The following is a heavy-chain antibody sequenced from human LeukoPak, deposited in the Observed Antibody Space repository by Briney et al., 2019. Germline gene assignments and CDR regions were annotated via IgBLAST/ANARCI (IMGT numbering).Heavy chain of an antibody. CDR3: ARGSSRKAGGGNAFDI. CDR2: IRYDGSNN. D-gene: IGHD4-23*01. J-gene: IGHJ3*02. CDR1: GFTFSSYG. Sequence: PGGSQRLSCAASGFTFSSYGMHWVRQAPGKGLEWVAFIRYDGSNNYYADSVKGRFTISRDNSENTLYLQMNSLRAEDTAVYYCARGSSRKAGGGNAFDIWGQGTMVTVSS. V-gene: IGHV3-30*02.